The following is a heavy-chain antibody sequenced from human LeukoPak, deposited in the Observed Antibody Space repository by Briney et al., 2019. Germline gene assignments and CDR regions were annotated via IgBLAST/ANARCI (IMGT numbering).Heavy chain of an antibody. J-gene: IGHJ4*02. CDR3: AKAGYYDLDY. V-gene: IGHV4-4*02. CDR2: IHHIGLT. Sequence: PSETLSLTCTVSGSSVSNNNWWSWVRQSPEKGLEWIGEIHHIGLTNYNPSLKSRVLISVDESKDQFSLQLNSVTAADTAVYYCAKAGYYDLDYWGQGTLVTVSS. CDR1: GSSVSNNNW. D-gene: IGHD3-22*01.